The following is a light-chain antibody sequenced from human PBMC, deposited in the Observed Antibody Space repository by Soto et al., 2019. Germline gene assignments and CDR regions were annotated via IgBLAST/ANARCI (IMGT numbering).Light chain of an antibody. CDR3: QQYGGSPPT. CDR1: QSVSSNY. V-gene: IGKV3-20*01. CDR2: GAS. J-gene: IGKJ1*01. Sequence: EIVLTQSPGTLSSSPGDRATLSCRASQSVSSNYLAWYQRKPGQAPRLLIYGASNRATDIPHRFIGSGSGTDFTLTLTRLEPDDFAMYYCQQYGGSPPTFGQGTKVEIK.